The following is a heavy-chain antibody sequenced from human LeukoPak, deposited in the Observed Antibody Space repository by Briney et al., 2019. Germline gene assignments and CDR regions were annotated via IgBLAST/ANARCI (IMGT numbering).Heavy chain of an antibody. J-gene: IGHJ5*02. D-gene: IGHD3-22*01. V-gene: IGHV3-74*01. CDR1: GFTFSSYW. Sequence: GGSLRLSCAASGFTFSSYWMHWVRQVPGKGLVWVSRINSDGSSTIYADSEKGRFTISRDNAKNTLYLQMNSLRAEDTAVYYCARKDGWDYYDSSGYYYPWGQGTLVTVSS. CDR2: INSDGSST. CDR3: ARKDGWDYYDSSGYYYP.